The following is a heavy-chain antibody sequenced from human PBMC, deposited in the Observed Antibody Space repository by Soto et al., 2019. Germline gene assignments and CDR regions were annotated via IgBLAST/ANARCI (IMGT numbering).Heavy chain of an antibody. CDR2: IYYSGST. Sequence: PSETLSLTCTVSGGSISSSSYYWGWIRQHPGKGLEWIGSIYYSGSTYYNPSLKSRVTISVDTSKNQFSLKLSSVTAADTAVYYCASPGSGSYYIGYWGQGTLVTVSS. CDR3: ASPGSGSYYIGY. J-gene: IGHJ4*02. CDR1: GGSISSSSYY. D-gene: IGHD3-10*01. V-gene: IGHV4-39*01.